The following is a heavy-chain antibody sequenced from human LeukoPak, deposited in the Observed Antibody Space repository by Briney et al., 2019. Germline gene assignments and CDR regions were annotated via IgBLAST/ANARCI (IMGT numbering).Heavy chain of an antibody. Sequence: SVKVSCKASGGTSSSYAISWVRQAPGQGLEWMGGIIPIFGTANYAQKFQGRVTITADESTSTAYMELSSLRSEDTAVYYCARRELGPDYYYGMDVWGQGTTVTVSS. CDR2: IIPIFGTA. CDR3: ARRELGPDYYYGMDV. D-gene: IGHD1-26*01. J-gene: IGHJ6*02. CDR1: GGTSSSYA. V-gene: IGHV1-69*01.